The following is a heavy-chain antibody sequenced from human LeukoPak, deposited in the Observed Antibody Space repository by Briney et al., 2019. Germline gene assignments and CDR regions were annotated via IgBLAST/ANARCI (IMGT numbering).Heavy chain of an antibody. CDR3: ARGDGYNAMNYYFDY. CDR2: IIPIFGTA. J-gene: IGHJ4*02. CDR1: GGTFSSYA. V-gene: IGHV1-69*13. Sequence: ASVKVSCKASGGTFSSYAISWVRQAPGQGLEWMGGIIPIFGTANYAQKFQGRVTITADESTSTAYMELSSLRSEDTAVYYCARGDGYNAMNYYFDYWGQGTLVTVSS. D-gene: IGHD5-24*01.